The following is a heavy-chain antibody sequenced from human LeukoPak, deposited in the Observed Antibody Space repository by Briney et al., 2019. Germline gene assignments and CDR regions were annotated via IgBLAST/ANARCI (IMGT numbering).Heavy chain of an antibody. CDR3: AKGRGSGSDLFYSYYYMDV. CDR1: GFTFSSYG. CDR2: IRYGGSNK. Sequence: GGSLRLSCAASGFTFSSYGMHWVRQAPGKGLEWVTFIRYGGSNKYYADSVKGRFAISRDNSKNTLYLQMNSLRAEDTAVYYCAKGRGSGSDLFYSYYYMDVWGKGTTVTVSS. D-gene: IGHD1-26*01. J-gene: IGHJ6*03. V-gene: IGHV3-30*02.